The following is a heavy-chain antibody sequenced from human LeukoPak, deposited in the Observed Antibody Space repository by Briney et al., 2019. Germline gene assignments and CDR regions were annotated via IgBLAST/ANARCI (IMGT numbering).Heavy chain of an antibody. J-gene: IGHJ4*02. CDR2: ISAYNGNT. Sequence: SVKVSCKAAGGTFSSNAISWLRQAPGQGLEWMGWISAYNGNTNYAQNFQGRVTITADEFTSTAYMELSSLRSDDTAVYYCARDRPGNSLEYWGQGTLVTVSS. CDR3: ARDRPGNSLEY. V-gene: IGHV1-69*01. CDR1: GGTFSSNA. D-gene: IGHD4-23*01.